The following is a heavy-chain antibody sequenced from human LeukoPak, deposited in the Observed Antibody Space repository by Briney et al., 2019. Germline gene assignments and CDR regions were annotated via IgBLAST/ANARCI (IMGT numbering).Heavy chain of an antibody. V-gene: IGHV4-4*07. J-gene: IGHJ4*02. Sequence: SETLSLTCTVSGGSLSSYYWSWIRQPAGKGLEWIGRIYTSGSTNYNPSLKSRVTMSVDTSKNQFSLKLSSVTAADTAVYYCGSSGWYGPFDYWGQGTLVTVSS. CDR1: GGSLSSYY. CDR3: GSSGWYGPFDY. CDR2: IYTSGST. D-gene: IGHD6-19*01.